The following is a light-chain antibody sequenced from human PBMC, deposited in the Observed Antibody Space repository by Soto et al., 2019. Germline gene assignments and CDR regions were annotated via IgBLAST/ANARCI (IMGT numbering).Light chain of an antibody. CDR3: FSYAGSYTLV. CDR2: DVS. J-gene: IGLJ3*02. Sequence: QSALTQPRSVSGSPGQSVVISCTGTTSDVGRYNLVSWYQQHPGKAPKLMIHDVSKRPSGVPDRFSGSKSGNTASLAISGLQAEDEADYYCFSYAGSYTLVFGGGTQLTVL. V-gene: IGLV2-11*01. CDR1: TSDVGRYNL.